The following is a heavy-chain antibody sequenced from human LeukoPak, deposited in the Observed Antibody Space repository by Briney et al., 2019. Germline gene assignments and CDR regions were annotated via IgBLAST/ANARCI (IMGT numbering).Heavy chain of an antibody. V-gene: IGHV3-7*03. Sequence: GGSLRLSCAASGFTFSSYWMSWVRQAPGKGLEWVANIKQDGSEKYYVDSVKGRFTISRDNAKNSLFLQMNSLRTEDTALYYCAKDIDSSGYYPHYWGQGTLVTVSS. D-gene: IGHD3-22*01. CDR2: IKQDGSEK. CDR1: GFTFSSYW. J-gene: IGHJ4*02. CDR3: AKDIDSSGYYPHY.